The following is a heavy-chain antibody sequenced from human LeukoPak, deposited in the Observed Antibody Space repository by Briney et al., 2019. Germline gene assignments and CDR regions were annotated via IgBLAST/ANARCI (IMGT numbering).Heavy chain of an antibody. J-gene: IGHJ4*02. V-gene: IGHV4-30-4*08. CDR1: GGSISSGDYY. CDR2: IYYSGST. CDR3: ARGGGSSWYPSLFDY. D-gene: IGHD6-13*01. Sequence: SQTLSLTCTVSGGSISSGDYYWSWIRQPPWKGLEWIGYIYYSGSTYYNPSLKSRVTISVDTSKNQFSLKLSSVTAADTAVYYCARGGGSSWYPSLFDYWGQGTLVTVSS.